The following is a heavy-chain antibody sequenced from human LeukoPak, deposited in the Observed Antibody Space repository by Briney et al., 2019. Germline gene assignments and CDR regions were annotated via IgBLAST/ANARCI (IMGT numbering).Heavy chain of an antibody. V-gene: IGHV3-7*01. CDR1: GSPLSNHW. D-gene: IGHD3/OR15-3a*01. CDR2: IKQDGIEK. J-gene: IGHJ4*02. CDR3: ATFWTGYSFDS. Sequence: GGSLRLSCAASGSPLSNHWMIWVRPAPGKGLECVANIKQDGIEKYYLDSVKGRFTISRDNAKNSVYLQMNSLRAEDTAVYYCATFWTGYSFDSWGQGTLVTVSS.